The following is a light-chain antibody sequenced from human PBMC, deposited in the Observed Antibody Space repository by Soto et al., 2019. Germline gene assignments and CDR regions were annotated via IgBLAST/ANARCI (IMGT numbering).Light chain of an antibody. CDR1: QSVSNH. Sequence: EIVLTQSPSTLSLSPGARPTLPCRASQSVSNHLAWYQQKPGQAPRLIIYDASNRATGIPARFSGSGSGTDFSLTISSLETEDFVTYYCQHRSNWPPGFGQGTRLEIK. J-gene: IGKJ5*01. CDR2: DAS. CDR3: QHRSNWPPG. V-gene: IGKV3-11*01.